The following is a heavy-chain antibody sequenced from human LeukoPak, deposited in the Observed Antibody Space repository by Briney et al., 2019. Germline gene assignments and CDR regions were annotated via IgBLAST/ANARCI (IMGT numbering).Heavy chain of an antibody. Sequence: ASVTVSCKASGYTFTGYYMHWVRQAPGQGLEWMGRINPNSGGTNYAQKFQGRVTMTRDTSISTAYMELSRLRSDDTAVYYCARVQAGTTFDYWGQGTLVTVSS. CDR2: INPNSGGT. CDR3: ARVQAGTTFDY. D-gene: IGHD1-7*01. V-gene: IGHV1-2*06. J-gene: IGHJ4*02. CDR1: GYTFTGYY.